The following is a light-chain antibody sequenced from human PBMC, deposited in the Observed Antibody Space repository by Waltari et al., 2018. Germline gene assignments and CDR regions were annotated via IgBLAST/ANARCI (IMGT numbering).Light chain of an antibody. Sequence: DIQMTQSSSSLSASVGDRLTITCRASQSINNYLKWYQQKPGKVPKLLIYGASTLQSGVPSRFSGSGSGTLFTLTISSLQPEDFAIYYCQQSSTTALTFGGGTNVDMK. CDR1: QSINNY. V-gene: IGKV1-39*01. J-gene: IGKJ4*01. CDR2: GAS. CDR3: QQSSTTALT.